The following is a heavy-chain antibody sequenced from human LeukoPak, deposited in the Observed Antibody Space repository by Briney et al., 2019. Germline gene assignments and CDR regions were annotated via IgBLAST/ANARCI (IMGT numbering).Heavy chain of an antibody. CDR2: INDSGRT. CDR3: ARRWNYGRNYYIDV. J-gene: IGHJ6*03. V-gene: IGHV4-34*01. D-gene: IGHD1-7*01. Sequence: SETLSLTCAVYGGSSSNYYWSWIRQPPGKGLEWIGEINDSGRTNYNPSLMSRVTVSVDTSKKQFSLRLTSVTATDTAVYYCARRWNYGRNYYIDVWGKGATVSVSS. CDR1: GGSSSNYY.